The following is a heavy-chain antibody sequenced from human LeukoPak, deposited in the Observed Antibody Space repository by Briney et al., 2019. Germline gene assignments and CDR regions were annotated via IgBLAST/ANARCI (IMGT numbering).Heavy chain of an antibody. V-gene: IGHV1-18*01. Sequence: ASVKVSCKASGYTFTSYGISWVRQAPGQGLEWMGWISAYNGNTNYAQKLQGRVTMTTDTSTSTAYMELSSLRSEDTAVYYCARGPTSYMLFDIWGQGTMVTVSS. J-gene: IGHJ3*02. CDR2: ISAYNGNT. CDR3: ARGPTSYMLFDI. D-gene: IGHD2-2*02. CDR1: GYTFTSYG.